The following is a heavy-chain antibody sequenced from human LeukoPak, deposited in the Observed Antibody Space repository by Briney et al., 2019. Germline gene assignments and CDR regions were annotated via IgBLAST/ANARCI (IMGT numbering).Heavy chain of an antibody. D-gene: IGHD2-15*01. CDR3: ARSIMGCSGGSCYSVYFDY. V-gene: IGHV3-21*01. J-gene: IGHJ4*02. CDR2: ISSSSYI. Sequence: GGSLRLSCAASGFTFSSYSMNWVRQAPGKGLEWVSPISSSSYIYYADSVKGRFTISRDNAKNSLYLQMNSLRAEDTAVYYCARSIMGCSGGSCYSVYFDYWGQGTLVTVSS. CDR1: GFTFSSYS.